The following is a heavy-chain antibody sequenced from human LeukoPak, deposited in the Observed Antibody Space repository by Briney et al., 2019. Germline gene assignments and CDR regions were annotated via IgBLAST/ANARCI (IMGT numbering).Heavy chain of an antibody. CDR3: ARQVTYYDILTGYSEHYFDY. J-gene: IGHJ4*02. V-gene: IGHV3-66*02. CDR2: IYSGGST. D-gene: IGHD3-9*01. CDR1: GFTVSSNY. Sequence: GGSLRLSCAASGFTVSSNYMSWVRQAPGKGLELVSVIYSGGSTYYADSVKGRFTISRDNPKNTLYLQMNSLRAEDTAVYYCARQVTYYDILTGYSEHYFDYWGQGTLVTVSS.